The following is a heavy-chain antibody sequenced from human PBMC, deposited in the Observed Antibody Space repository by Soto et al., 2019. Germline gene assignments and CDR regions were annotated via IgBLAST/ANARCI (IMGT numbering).Heavy chain of an antibody. V-gene: IGHV1-69*01. Sequence: QVELVQSGAEVKKPGSSVRVSCKASGGTFSSNAISRVRQAPGQGLEWMGGILPLFGTGKYAQKFLGRDTVSADESTNTAYMEPRDLRSDDTAVYYCARLSEEIGGFFDSWSQGTLVTVSS. J-gene: IGHJ4*02. CDR1: GGTFSSNA. CDR2: ILPLFGTG. D-gene: IGHD3-10*01. CDR3: ARLSEEIGGFFDS.